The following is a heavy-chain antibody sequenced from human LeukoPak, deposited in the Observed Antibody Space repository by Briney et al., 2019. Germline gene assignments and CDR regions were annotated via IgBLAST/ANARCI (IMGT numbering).Heavy chain of an antibody. CDR2: INHSGST. Sequence: PSETLSLTCAVYGGSFSGYYWSWIRQPPGKGLEWIGEINHSGSTNYNPSLKSRVTISVDTSKNQFSLKLSSVTAADTAVYYCARMGARTYYYYYYMDVWGKGTTVTVSS. V-gene: IGHV4-34*01. CDR3: ARMGARTYYYYYYMDV. D-gene: IGHD1-26*01. CDR1: GGSFSGYY. J-gene: IGHJ6*03.